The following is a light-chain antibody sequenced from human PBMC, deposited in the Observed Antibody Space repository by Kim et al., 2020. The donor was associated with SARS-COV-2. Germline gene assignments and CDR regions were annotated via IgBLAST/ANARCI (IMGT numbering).Light chain of an antibody. V-gene: IGLV2-8*01. CDR2: EVT. CDR3: NSYAANNNWV. Sequence: QSALTQPPSASGSPGRSVTISCTGTSSDVGRYNHVSWYQQHPGKAPKLMIYEVTKRPSGVPDRFSGSKSGNTASLTVSGLQAEDEADYYCNSYAANNNWVFGGGTKLTVL. CDR1: SSDVGRYNH. J-gene: IGLJ3*02.